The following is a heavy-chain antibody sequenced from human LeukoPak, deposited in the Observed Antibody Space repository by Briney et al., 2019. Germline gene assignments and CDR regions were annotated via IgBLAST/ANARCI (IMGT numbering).Heavy chain of an antibody. D-gene: IGHD3-22*01. V-gene: IGHV4-39*01. CDR2: INYSGST. Sequence: SETLSLTCTVSGGSIIGSTSYWGWIRQPPGKGLDWIGIINYSGSTYYNPSLRSRVTISVDTSKNQFSLKRNSVAASDTAVYYCARGYDCWGQGTLVTVSS. CDR1: GGSIIGSTSY. CDR3: ARGYDC. J-gene: IGHJ4*02.